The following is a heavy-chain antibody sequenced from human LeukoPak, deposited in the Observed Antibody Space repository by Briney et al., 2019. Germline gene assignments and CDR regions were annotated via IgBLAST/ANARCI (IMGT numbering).Heavy chain of an antibody. J-gene: IGHJ6*02. CDR3: AREGNYYDMDV. CDR2: IFSGGTT. V-gene: IGHV3-53*01. Sequence: GGSLRLSCAASGFTVSSNYMSWVRQAPGKGLEWVSVIFSGGTTYYADSVKGRFTISRDNSKNTLYLQMNSLRAEDTAVYYCAREGNYYDMDVWGQRTTVTVSS. CDR1: GFTVSSNY.